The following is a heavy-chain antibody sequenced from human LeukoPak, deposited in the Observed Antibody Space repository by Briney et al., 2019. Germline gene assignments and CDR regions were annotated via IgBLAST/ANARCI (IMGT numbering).Heavy chain of an antibody. Sequence: ASVEVSCKPSGYIFTSNSITWVRQASGQQLEWMGWISTFNGYTKYAQNLQGRITMTRDTSTRTVYLEMRNLRSDDTAVYFCARGEFYYDLWGQGTLVTVSS. CDR2: ISTFNGYT. D-gene: IGHD3-16*01. CDR1: GYIFTSNS. CDR3: ARGEFYYDL. J-gene: IGHJ4*02. V-gene: IGHV1-18*04.